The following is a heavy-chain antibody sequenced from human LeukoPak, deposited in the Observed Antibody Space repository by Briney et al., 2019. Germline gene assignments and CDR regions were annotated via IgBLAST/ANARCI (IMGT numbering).Heavy chain of an antibody. CDR3: ARGGHDYGDYGEIDF. Sequence: ASVKVSFKSSVGTCSSYAISWVRQSPGQGLEWMGGIIPLFGTRKYAQKFQCRVTITADESTLTVNMELISLTSEDTAIYFCARGGHDYGDYGEIDFWGQGALVTVSS. V-gene: IGHV1-69*01. CDR1: VGTCSSYA. D-gene: IGHD4-17*01. CDR2: IIPLFGTR. J-gene: IGHJ4*02.